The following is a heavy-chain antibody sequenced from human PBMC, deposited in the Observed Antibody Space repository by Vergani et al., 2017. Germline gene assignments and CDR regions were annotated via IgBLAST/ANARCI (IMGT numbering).Heavy chain of an antibody. Sequence: QVQLQESGPGLVKPSQTLSLTCTVSGGSISSGGYYWSWIRQHPGKGLEWIGYIYYSGSTYYNPSLKSRVTISVDTSKNQFSLKLSSVTAADTAVYYCAKDGRQQLVRVYFDYWGQGTLVTVSS. CDR3: AKDGRQQLVRVYFDY. CDR2: IYYSGST. D-gene: IGHD6-13*01. J-gene: IGHJ4*02. V-gene: IGHV4-31*03. CDR1: GGSISSGGYY.